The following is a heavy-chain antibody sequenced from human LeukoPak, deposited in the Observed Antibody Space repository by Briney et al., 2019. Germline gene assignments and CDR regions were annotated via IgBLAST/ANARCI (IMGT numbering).Heavy chain of an antibody. CDR1: GFTVSSNY. CDR2: IYSGGST. J-gene: IGHJ4*02. Sequence: GGSLRLSCAASGFTVSSNYMSWVRQAPGKGLERVSVIYSGGSTYYADSVKGRFTISRDNSKNTLYLQMNSLRAEDTAVYYCAKEEWLGKMNFFDYWGQGTLVTVSS. CDR3: AKEEWLGKMNFFDY. D-gene: IGHD6-19*01. V-gene: IGHV3-53*05.